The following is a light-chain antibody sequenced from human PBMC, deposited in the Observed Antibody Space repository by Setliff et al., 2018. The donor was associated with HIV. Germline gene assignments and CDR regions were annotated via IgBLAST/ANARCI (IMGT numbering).Light chain of an antibody. Sequence: QSALTQPASVSGSPGQSITISCIGTSSDVGGYDFVSWYQQYPGKAPKLLIFDVSHRRSGISNRFSGSKSDNTASLTTSGLQPEDEADYYCCSYTTSNNGVVFGGGTKVTVL. CDR2: DVS. CDR1: SSDVGGYDF. CDR3: CSYTTSNNGVV. J-gene: IGLJ2*01. V-gene: IGLV2-14*01.